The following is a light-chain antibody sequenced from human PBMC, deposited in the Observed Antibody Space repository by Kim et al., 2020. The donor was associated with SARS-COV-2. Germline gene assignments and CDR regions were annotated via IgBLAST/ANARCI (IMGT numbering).Light chain of an antibody. CDR3: QHYKTDSRT. J-gene: IGKJ1*01. CDR2: AAS. V-gene: IGKV1-5*03. CDR1: QSIGDR. Sequence: IQMTQSPSTLSANVGDRVTITWLASQSIGDRVAWYQQKPGKAPKLLIFAASFLERGVPSRFSGSASGTEFVLTITSLQPDDFATYFCQHYKTDSRTFGQGTKVDIK.